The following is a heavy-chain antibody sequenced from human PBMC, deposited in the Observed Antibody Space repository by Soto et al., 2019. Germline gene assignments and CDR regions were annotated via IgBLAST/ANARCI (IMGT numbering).Heavy chain of an antibody. CDR3: ARDSHRPYDFWSGSQVGFDY. CDR1: GFTFSSYG. Sequence: GGSLRLSCAASGFTFSSYGMHWVRQAPGKGLEWVAVIWYDGSNKYYADSVKGRFTISRDNSKNTLYLQMNSLRAEDTAVYYCARDSHRPYDFWSGSQVGFDYWGQGTLVTVLL. CDR2: IWYDGSNK. V-gene: IGHV3-33*01. J-gene: IGHJ4*02. D-gene: IGHD3-3*01.